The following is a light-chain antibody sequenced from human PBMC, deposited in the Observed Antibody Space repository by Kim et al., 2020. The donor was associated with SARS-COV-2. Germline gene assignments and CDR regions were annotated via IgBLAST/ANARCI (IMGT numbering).Light chain of an antibody. V-gene: IGKV1-39*01. J-gene: IGKJ2*01. CDR1: QSISSY. CDR2: AAS. Sequence: DIQMTQSPSSLSASVGDRVTITCRASQSISSYLNWYQQKPGKAPKLLIYAASSLQSGVPSRFSGSGSGTDFTLTISSLQPEDFATYYCQQSYSTPMYTFGQGTKL. CDR3: QQSYSTPMYT.